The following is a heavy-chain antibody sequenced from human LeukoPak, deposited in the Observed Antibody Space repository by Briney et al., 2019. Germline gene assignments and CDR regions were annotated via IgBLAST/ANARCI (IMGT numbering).Heavy chain of an antibody. CDR2: IKKDGSEK. D-gene: IGHD4-11*01. J-gene: IGHJ4*02. CDR3: ARGYGNYGY. Sequence: PGGSLRLSCAASGFSFSTYWMNWVRQAPGKGLEWVANIKKDGSEKNYVDSVEGRFTISRDNAKNSLYLQMNSLRAEDTAVYYCARGYGNYGYWGQGTLVTVSS. CDR1: GFSFSTYW. V-gene: IGHV3-7*01.